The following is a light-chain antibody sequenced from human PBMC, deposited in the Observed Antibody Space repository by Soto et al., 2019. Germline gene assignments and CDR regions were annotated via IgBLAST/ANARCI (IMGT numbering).Light chain of an antibody. V-gene: IGLV2-14*01. Sequence: QSALTQPASVSGSPGQSITISCTGTGSDIGAYNYVSWYQQHPGKAPKLIIHGVTHRPSGVSTRFSASKSAYTASLTISGLQAEDEADYYCSSFTNNYFYVFGPGTKLTVL. CDR3: SSFTNNYFYV. J-gene: IGLJ1*01. CDR1: GSDIGAYNY. CDR2: GVT.